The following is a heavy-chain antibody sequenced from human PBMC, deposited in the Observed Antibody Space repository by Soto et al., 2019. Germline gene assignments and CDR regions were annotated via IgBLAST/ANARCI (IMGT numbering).Heavy chain of an antibody. Sequence: GASVKVSCKASGGTFSSYAISWVRQAPGQGLEWMGGIIPIFGTANYAQKFQGRVTITADKSTSTAYMELSSLRSEDTAVYYCASYLAGNDYYGMDVWGQGTTVTVSS. CDR1: GGTFSSYA. V-gene: IGHV1-69*06. CDR3: ASYLAGNDYYGMDV. D-gene: IGHD6-19*01. J-gene: IGHJ6*02. CDR2: IIPIFGTA.